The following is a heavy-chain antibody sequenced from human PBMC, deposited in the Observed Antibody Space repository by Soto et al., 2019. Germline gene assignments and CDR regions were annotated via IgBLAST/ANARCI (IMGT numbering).Heavy chain of an antibody. J-gene: IGHJ3*02. V-gene: IGHV3-23*01. CDR3: AKDRIRADI. CDR1: GFTFSTYD. CDR2: ISGSGGST. Sequence: PGGSLRLSCAASGFTFSTYDLNWVRQSPGKGLEWVSSISGSGGSTNYADSVKGRFTISRDNSKNTLYLRMNSLRAEDTAVYYCAKDRIRADIWGQGTMVTVSS.